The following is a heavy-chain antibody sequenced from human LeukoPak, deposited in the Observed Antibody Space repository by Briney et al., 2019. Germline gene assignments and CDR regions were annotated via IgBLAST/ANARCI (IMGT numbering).Heavy chain of an antibody. CDR1: GGTFSSYA. Sequence: SVKVSCKASGGTFSSYAISWVRQAPGQGLEWMGGIIPIFGAANYAQKFQGRVTITADESTSTAYMELSSLRSEDTAVYYCASSAPDHAFDIWGQGTMVTVSS. CDR3: ASSAPDHAFDI. CDR2: IIPIFGAA. D-gene: IGHD1-14*01. J-gene: IGHJ3*02. V-gene: IGHV1-69*13.